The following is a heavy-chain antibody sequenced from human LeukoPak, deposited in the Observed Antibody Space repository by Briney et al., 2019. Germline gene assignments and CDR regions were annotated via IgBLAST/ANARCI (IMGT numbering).Heavy chain of an antibody. CDR2: IYSGGST. CDR1: GFTVSSNY. J-gene: IGHJ4*02. D-gene: IGHD3-10*01. V-gene: IGHV3-66*01. CDR3: ARGVSRGSDNSN. Sequence: GGSLRLSCAASGFTVSSNYMSWVRQAPGKRLEWVSVIYSGGSTYYADSVKGRFTISRDNSKNTLYLQMNSLRAEDTAVYYCARGVSRGSDNSNWGQGTLVTVSS.